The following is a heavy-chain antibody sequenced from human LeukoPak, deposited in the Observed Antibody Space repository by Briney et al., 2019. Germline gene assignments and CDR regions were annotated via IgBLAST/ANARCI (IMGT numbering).Heavy chain of an antibody. D-gene: IGHD2-15*01. J-gene: IGHJ6*03. Sequence: SVKVSCKASGGTFSSYAISWVRQAPGQGLEWMGGIIPIFGTANYAQKFQGRVTITTDESTSTAYMELSSLRSEDTAVYYCARVKGLHYYYYYMDVWGKGTTVTVSS. CDR3: ARVKGLHYYYYYMDV. V-gene: IGHV1-69*05. CDR2: IIPIFGTA. CDR1: GGTFSSYA.